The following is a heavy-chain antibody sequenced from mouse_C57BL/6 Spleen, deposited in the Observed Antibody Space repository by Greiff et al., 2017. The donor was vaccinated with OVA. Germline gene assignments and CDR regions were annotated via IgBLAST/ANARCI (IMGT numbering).Heavy chain of an antibody. CDR1: GFSLTSYG. V-gene: IGHV2-2*01. Sequence: QVQLKESGPGLVQPSQSLSITCPVSGFSLTSYGVHWVRQSPGKGLEWLGVIWSGGSTDYNAAFISRLSISKDNSKSQVFFKMNSLQADDTAIYYCAREGKNWELAYWGQGTLVTVSA. CDR3: AREGKNWELAY. J-gene: IGHJ3*01. CDR2: IWSGGST. D-gene: IGHD4-1*01.